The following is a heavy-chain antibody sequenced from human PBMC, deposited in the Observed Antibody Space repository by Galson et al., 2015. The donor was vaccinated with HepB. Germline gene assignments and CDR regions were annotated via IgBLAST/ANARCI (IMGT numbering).Heavy chain of an antibody. V-gene: IGHV3-33*08. CDR1: GFTFSSYG. CDR2: IWYDGSNK. Sequence: SLRLSCAASGFTFSSYGMHWVRQAPGKGLEWVAVIWYDGSNKYYADSVKGRFTISRDNSKNTLYLQMNSLRAEDTAVYYCARDRMDSSGYSASYYFDYWGQGTLVTVSS. CDR3: ARDRMDSSGYSASYYFDY. D-gene: IGHD3-22*01. J-gene: IGHJ4*02.